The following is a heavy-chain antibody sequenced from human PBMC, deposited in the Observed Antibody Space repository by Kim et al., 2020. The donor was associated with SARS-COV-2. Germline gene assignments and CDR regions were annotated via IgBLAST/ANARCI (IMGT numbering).Heavy chain of an antibody. V-gene: IGHV4-31*03. J-gene: IGHJ4*02. Sequence: SETLSLTCTVSGGSISSGGYYWSWIRQHPGKGLEWIGCIYYSGSTYYNPSLKSRVTISVDTSKNQFSLKLSSVTAADTAVYYCASVSSWYFDYWGQGTLVTVSS. D-gene: IGHD6-13*01. CDR1: GGSISSGGYY. CDR3: ASVSSWYFDY. CDR2: IYYSGST.